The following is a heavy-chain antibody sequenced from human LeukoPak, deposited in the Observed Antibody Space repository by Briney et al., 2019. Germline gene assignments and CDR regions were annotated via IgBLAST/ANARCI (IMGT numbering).Heavy chain of an antibody. CDR3: ARGYRSKYYYDSSTYSDY. V-gene: IGHV3-23*01. J-gene: IGHJ4*02. CDR1: GFTFSSYA. Sequence: GGSLRLSCAASGFTFSSYAMSWVRQAPGKGLEWVSAISGSGDSTYYADAVKGRFTISRDNSKNTLYLQMNSLRAEDTAVYYCARGYRSKYYYDSSTYSDYWGQGTLVTVSS. D-gene: IGHD3-22*01. CDR2: ISGSGDST.